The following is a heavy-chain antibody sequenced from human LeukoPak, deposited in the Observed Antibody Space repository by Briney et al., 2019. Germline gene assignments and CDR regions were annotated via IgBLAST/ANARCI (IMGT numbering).Heavy chain of an antibody. J-gene: IGHJ4*02. V-gene: IGHV4-59*01. Sequence: SETLSLTCAVSGASINDFYWTWIRQPPGKGLEWIGYVYYGGSTNYNPSLKSRVSMSVDTSKNRFSLTLTSVTVADTAFYYCARGGIRGYSAFDNLDFWGLGTHVTVSS. CDR2: VYYGGST. CDR3: ARGGIRGYSAFDNLDF. CDR1: GASINDFY. D-gene: IGHD5-12*01.